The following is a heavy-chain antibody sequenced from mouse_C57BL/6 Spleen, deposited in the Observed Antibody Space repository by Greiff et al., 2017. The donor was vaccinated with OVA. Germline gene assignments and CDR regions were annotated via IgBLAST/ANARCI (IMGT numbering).Heavy chain of an antibody. Sequence: VQLKESGAELVKPGASVKISCKASGYAFSSYWMNWVKQRPGKGLEWIGQIYPGDGDTNYNGKFKGKATLTADKSSSTAYMQLSSLTSEDSAVYFCARRKLWLQGFDYWGQGTTLTVSS. CDR1: GYAFSSYW. D-gene: IGHD2-2*01. CDR3: ARRKLWLQGFDY. J-gene: IGHJ2*01. CDR2: IYPGDGDT. V-gene: IGHV1-80*01.